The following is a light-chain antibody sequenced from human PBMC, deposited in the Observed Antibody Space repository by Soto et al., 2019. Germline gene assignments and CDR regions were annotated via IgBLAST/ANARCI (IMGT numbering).Light chain of an antibody. V-gene: IGKV1-12*01. CDR2: AAS. J-gene: IGKJ4*01. CDR3: QQTDSFPLT. CDR1: QGIATW. Sequence: DIQMTQSPSTVSASVGDRVTFTCRASQGIATWLAWYQQKPGKTPKLLIYAASSLQSGIPSRFSGSGSGTDFTLTINNLQPKDFATYYCQQTDSFPLTFGGGTKVEIK.